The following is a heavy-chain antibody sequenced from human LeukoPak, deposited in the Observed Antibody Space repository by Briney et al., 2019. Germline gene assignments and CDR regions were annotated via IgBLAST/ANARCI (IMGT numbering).Heavy chain of an antibody. V-gene: IGHV1-18*01. CDR2: ISAYNGNT. D-gene: IGHD2-2*01. Sequence: ASVKVSCKASGYTFTSYGFSWVRQAPGQGLEWMGWISAYNGNTNFAQKLQDRVTMTTDTSTTTAYMELRSLTSDDTAVYYCARSPRYCSTTSCFGDLYYFDHWGQGTLVTVSS. CDR3: ARSPRYCSTTSCFGDLYYFDH. J-gene: IGHJ4*02. CDR1: GYTFTSYG.